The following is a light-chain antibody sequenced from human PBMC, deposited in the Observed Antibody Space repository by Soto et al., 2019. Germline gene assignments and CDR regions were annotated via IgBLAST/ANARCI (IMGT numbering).Light chain of an antibody. CDR3: QQYGSSSWT. CDR1: QSVSSS. CDR2: GAS. J-gene: IGKJ1*01. Sequence: EIVLTQSPGTLSLSPGERATLSCRASQSVSSSLAWYQQKPGQAPRLLIYGASSRATGIPDRFSGSGSGTDVTLTISRLEPEDFAVYYCQQYGSSSWTFGQGTKVEIK. V-gene: IGKV3-20*01.